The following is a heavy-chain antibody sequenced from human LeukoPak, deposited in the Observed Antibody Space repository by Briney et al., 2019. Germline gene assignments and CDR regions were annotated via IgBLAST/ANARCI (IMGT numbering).Heavy chain of an antibody. Sequence: GASVKVSCKASGYTFTSYDINWVRQATGQGLEWMGWMNPNSGNTGYAQKFQGRVTMTRNTSISTAYMELSSLRSEDTAVYYCASGYSDYADYYNYYMDVWGKGTTVTVSS. V-gene: IGHV1-8*01. CDR3: ASGYSDYADYYNYYMDV. CDR1: GYTFTSYD. J-gene: IGHJ6*03. D-gene: IGHD4-11*01. CDR2: MNPNSGNT.